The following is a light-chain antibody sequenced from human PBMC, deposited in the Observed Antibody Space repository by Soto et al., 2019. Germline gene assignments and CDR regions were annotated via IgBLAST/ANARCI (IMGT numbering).Light chain of an antibody. CDR1: PCVLYSSNHNNY. Sequence: DIVMTQLPHSLAVSLGERPTINGNSSPCVLYSSNHNNYLAWYQQKPGQPPKLLLYWASTRESGVPDRFSGSRHGTDFTLTISSLQAEDVAVYYCQQYYSTRTFGQGTKVDIK. CDR2: WAS. V-gene: IGKV4-1*01. J-gene: IGKJ1*01. CDR3: QQYYSTRT.